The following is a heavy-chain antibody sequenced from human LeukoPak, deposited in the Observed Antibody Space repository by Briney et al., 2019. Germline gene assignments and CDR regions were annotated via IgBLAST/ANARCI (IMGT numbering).Heavy chain of an antibody. CDR1: GYTFTSYA. V-gene: IGHV7-4-1*02. Sequence: ASVKVSCKASGYTFTSYAMNWVRQAPGQGLEWMGWINTNTGNPTYAQGFTGRFVFSLDTSVSTAYLQISSLKADDTAVYYCARDVYCSGGSCSQTGYNWFDPWGQGTLVTVSS. J-gene: IGHJ5*02. CDR3: ARDVYCSGGSCSQTGYNWFDP. D-gene: IGHD2-15*01. CDR2: INTNTGNP.